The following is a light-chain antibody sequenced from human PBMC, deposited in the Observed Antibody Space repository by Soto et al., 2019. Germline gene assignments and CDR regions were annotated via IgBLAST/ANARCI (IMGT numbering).Light chain of an antibody. Sequence: EIVLTQSPGTLSLSPGERATLSCRASQSVRSSFLAWYQQKPGQAPRLLIYGASSRPTGIPDRFSGSGSGTDFTLTISRLEPEDFVVYYCKQYGSSPLTFGGGTKVDIK. CDR2: GAS. CDR1: QSVRSSF. V-gene: IGKV3-20*01. CDR3: KQYGSSPLT. J-gene: IGKJ4*01.